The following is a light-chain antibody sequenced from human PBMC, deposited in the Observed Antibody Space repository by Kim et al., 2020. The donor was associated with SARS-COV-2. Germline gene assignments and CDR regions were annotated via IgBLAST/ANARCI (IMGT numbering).Light chain of an antibody. J-gene: IGLJ3*02. CDR1: TSTIANAY. CDR2: DNV. CDR3: GTWDRGLGTWL. V-gene: IGLV1-51*01. Sequence: QSVLTQLPSVSAAPGQNIAISCSASTSTIANAYFSWYKQLPDTAPQLLIYDNVVRPSGIPDRFSGSKSDTSATLDITGLQTGDEATYYCGTWDRGLGTWLFGGGTQLTVL.